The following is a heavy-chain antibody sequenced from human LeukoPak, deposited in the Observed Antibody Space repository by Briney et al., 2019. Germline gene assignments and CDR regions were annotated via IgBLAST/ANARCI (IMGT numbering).Heavy chain of an antibody. CDR3: ARSSGWFLTD. D-gene: IGHD6-19*01. V-gene: IGHV3-7*01. CDR1: GFIFSIYW. Sequence: GGSLRLSCAASGFIFSIYWMTWVRQAPGKVLEWVANIKRDGSEKYYVDSVQGRFTISRDNAKNSLYLQMNSLRAEDTAVYYCARSSGWFLTDWGQGTMVTVSS. J-gene: IGHJ3*01. CDR2: IKRDGSEK.